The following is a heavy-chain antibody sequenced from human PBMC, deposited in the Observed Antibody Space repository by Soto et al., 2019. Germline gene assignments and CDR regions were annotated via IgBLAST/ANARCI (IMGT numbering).Heavy chain of an antibody. J-gene: IGHJ6*02. CDR3: ARVSNSYGYNYYYYGMDV. Sequence: SETLSLTCTVSGGSISSYYWSWIRQPPGKGLEWIGYIYYSGSTNYNPSLKSRVTISVDTSKNQFSLKLSSVTAADTAVYYCARVSNSYGYNYYYYGMDVWGQGTTVTVSS. CDR2: IYYSGST. D-gene: IGHD5-18*01. V-gene: IGHV4-59*01. CDR1: GGSISSYY.